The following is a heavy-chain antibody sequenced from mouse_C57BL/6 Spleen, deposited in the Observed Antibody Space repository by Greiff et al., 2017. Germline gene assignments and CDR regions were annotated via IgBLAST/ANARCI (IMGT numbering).Heavy chain of an antibody. V-gene: IGHV14-1*01. CDR2: IDPEDGDT. CDR1: GFNITDYY. D-gene: IGHD2-3*01. J-gene: IGHJ4*01. CDR3: THDGYCGYAMDY. Sequence: VQLQQSGAELVRPGASVKLSCTASGFNITDYYMHWVKQRPEQGLEWIGRIDPEDGDTEYAPKFQGKATMTADTSSNTAYLQLSSLTSEDTAVYYCTHDGYCGYAMDYWGQGTSVTVSS.